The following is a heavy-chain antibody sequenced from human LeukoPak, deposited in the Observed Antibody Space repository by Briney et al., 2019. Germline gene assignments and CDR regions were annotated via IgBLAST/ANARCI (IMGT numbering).Heavy chain of an antibody. Sequence: GGSLRLSCAASGFTFSSYWMSWVRQAPGKGLEWVANIKQDGSEKYYVDSVKGRFTISRDNAKNSLYLQMNSLRAEDTAVYYCAREDIRSWQLFDYWGQGTLVTVSS. D-gene: IGHD6-13*01. J-gene: IGHJ4*02. CDR3: AREDIRSWQLFDY. CDR1: GFTFSSYW. V-gene: IGHV3-7*01. CDR2: IKQDGSEK.